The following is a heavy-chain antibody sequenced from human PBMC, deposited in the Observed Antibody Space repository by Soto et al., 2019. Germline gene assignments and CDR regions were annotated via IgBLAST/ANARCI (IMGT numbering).Heavy chain of an antibody. CDR2: IYYLGNT. Sequence: QVQLQESGPGLVKPSETLSLTCTVSGGSVSSGDYYWSWIRQPPGKGLEWIGNIYYLGNTNYNPSPKSRVTVALDTSKNLFSLRLTSVTAADTAVYYCARIPVDTAMIYWLDPWGQGTLVTVSS. CDR3: ARIPVDTAMIYWLDP. D-gene: IGHD5-18*01. CDR1: GGSVSSGDYY. J-gene: IGHJ5*02. V-gene: IGHV4-61*08.